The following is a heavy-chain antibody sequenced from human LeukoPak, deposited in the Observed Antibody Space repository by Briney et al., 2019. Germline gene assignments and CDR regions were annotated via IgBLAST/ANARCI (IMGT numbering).Heavy chain of an antibody. CDR1: GFTFSSYS. D-gene: IGHD3-22*01. CDR3: AKGKIVVVISEGFDY. J-gene: IGHJ4*02. CDR2: ISSSSSYI. Sequence: GGSLRLSCAASGFTFSSYSMNWVRQAPGKGLEWVSSISSSSSYIYYADSVKGRFTISRDNAKNSLYLQMNSLRAEDTAVYYCAKGKIVVVISEGFDYWGQGTLVTVSS. V-gene: IGHV3-21*04.